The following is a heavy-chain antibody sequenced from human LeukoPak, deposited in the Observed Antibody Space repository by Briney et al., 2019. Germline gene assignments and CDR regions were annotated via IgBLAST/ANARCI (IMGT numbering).Heavy chain of an antibody. Sequence: SETLSLTCAVSGVSFDDYYWSWVRQTPGKGLEWIGEINHSGYTNDSPSLKSRVTLSIDTSRKQFSLNLRSVTVADAGIYYCTRMTTGHDYWGQGTPVTVSS. J-gene: IGHJ4*02. CDR1: GVSFDDYY. CDR3: TRMTTGHDY. CDR2: INHSGYT. D-gene: IGHD4-17*01. V-gene: IGHV4-34*01.